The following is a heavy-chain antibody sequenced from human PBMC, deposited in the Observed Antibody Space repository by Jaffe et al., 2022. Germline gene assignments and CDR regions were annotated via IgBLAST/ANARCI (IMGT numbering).Heavy chain of an antibody. Sequence: QVQLVESGGGVVQPGGSLRLSCAASGFTFSSYGMHWVRQAPGKGLEWVAFIRYDGSNKYYADSVKGRFTISRDNSKNTLYLQMNSLRAEDTAVYYCAILSRRWGVYWGQGTLVTVSS. V-gene: IGHV3-30*02. CDR2: IRYDGSNK. CDR1: GFTFSSYG. J-gene: IGHJ4*02. CDR3: AILSRRWGVY. D-gene: IGHD6-13*01.